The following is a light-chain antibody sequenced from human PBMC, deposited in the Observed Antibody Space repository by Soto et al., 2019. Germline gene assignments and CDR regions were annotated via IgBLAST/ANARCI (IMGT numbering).Light chain of an antibody. J-gene: IGLJ3*02. CDR2: EVN. CDR1: SSDVGAYNH. CDR3: SSFTSGGTWV. Sequence: QSALTQPASVSGSPGQSITISCTGTSSDVGAYNHVSWYQQHQGKVPKVMIYEVNNRPSGGSNRFSASKSGNTASLTISGLQAEYEATYYFSSFTSGGTWVFGGGTKLTVL. V-gene: IGLV2-14*03.